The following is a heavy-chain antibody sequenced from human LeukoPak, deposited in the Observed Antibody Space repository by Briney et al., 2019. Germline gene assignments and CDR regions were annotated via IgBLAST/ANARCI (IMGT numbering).Heavy chain of an antibody. CDR1: GYTFTSYG. V-gene: IGHV1-18*01. CDR3: AVHTVTTFHPIVY. Sequence: GASVKVSCKASGYTFTSYGISWVRQAPGQGLEWMGWISACNGNTNYAQKLQGRVTMTTDTSTSTAYMELRSLRSDDTAVYSCAVHTVTTFHPIVYSGQGTTVTVSS. D-gene: IGHD4-17*01. CDR2: ISACNGNT. J-gene: IGHJ4*02.